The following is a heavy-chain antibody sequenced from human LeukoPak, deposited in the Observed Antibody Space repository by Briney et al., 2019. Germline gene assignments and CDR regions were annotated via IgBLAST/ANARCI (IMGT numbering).Heavy chain of an antibody. CDR2: INPGGDNT. CDR1: GYTFTKYY. V-gene: IGHV1-46*01. D-gene: IGHD4-23*01. J-gene: IGHJ5*02. Sequence: ASVKVSCKASGYTFTKYYIHWVRQAPGQGLEWMGLINPGGDNTNYAQNFQGRVTMTRDTSTSTAYMELSRLRSDDTAVYYCAREGPDYGGNSNWFDPWGQGTLVTVSS. CDR3: AREGPDYGGNSNWFDP.